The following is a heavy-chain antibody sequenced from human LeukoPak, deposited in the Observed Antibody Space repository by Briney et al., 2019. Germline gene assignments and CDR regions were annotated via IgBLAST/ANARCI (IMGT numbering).Heavy chain of an antibody. CDR2: ISYDGSNK. CDR1: GFTFSSYA. D-gene: IGHD3-22*01. CDR3: ARDQKGDYYDSSGFYRVRYFDY. J-gene: IGHJ4*02. Sequence: GGSLRLSCAASGFTFSSYAIHWVRQAPGKGLEWVAVISYDGSNKYYADSVKGRVTISRDNSKNTLYLHMNSLTAEDTAVYYCARDQKGDYYDSSGFYRVRYFDYWGQGTLVTVSS. V-gene: IGHV3-30-3*01.